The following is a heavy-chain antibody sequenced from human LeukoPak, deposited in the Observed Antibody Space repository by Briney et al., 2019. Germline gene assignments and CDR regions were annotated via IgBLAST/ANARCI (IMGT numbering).Heavy chain of an antibody. CDR3: AKEGSNCGGNCLWYFDV. Sequence: PGGSLRLSCAASGFTFSSYGMHWVRQAPGKGLEWVAVISYDGSNKYYADSVKGRFTISRDNSKNTLYLQVNSLRVEDTAVYYCAKEGSNCGGNCLWYFDVWGRGTLITVSS. J-gene: IGHJ2*01. D-gene: IGHD2-21*02. V-gene: IGHV3-30*18. CDR1: GFTFSSYG. CDR2: ISYDGSNK.